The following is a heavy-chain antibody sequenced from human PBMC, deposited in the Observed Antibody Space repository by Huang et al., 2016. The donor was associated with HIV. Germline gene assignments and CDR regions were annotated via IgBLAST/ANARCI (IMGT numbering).Heavy chain of an antibody. Sequence: QVQLVGYGGGVVQPGRSLRLSCVASGFTFSNYAIHWVRQAPGKGLEWVALISYDGSNKYYADSVKGRFTSSRDNSKNTVYLQMNSLRAEDMAVYYCARDDSSWYIVGGPLDLWGRGTLVTVSS. CDR3: ARDDSSWYIVGGPLDL. D-gene: IGHD6-13*01. CDR1: GFTFSNYA. CDR2: ISYDGSNK. V-gene: IGHV3-30-3*01. J-gene: IGHJ2*01.